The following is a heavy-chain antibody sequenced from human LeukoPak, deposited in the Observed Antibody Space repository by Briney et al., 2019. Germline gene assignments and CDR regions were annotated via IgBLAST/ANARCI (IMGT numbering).Heavy chain of an antibody. CDR2: IDPDGGNT. D-gene: IGHD3-22*01. Sequence: ASVKVSCKASGYTFTDSYVHWVRQAPGQVLEWMGLIDPDGGNTNYAQNFQGRVTLTTDTSTNTAYMELRSLRSDDTAMYYCARRGVYYYDSSGRANYYFDYWGQGTLVTVSS. CDR3: ARRGVYYYDSSGRANYYFDY. V-gene: IGHV1-46*01. J-gene: IGHJ4*02. CDR1: GYTFTDSY.